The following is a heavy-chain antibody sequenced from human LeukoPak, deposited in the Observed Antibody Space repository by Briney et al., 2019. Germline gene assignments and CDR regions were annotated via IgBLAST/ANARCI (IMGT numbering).Heavy chain of an antibody. V-gene: IGHV3-33*01. CDR3: ARESRGYYYGMDV. CDR1: GFTFSSYG. J-gene: IGHJ6*02. Sequence: PGGSLRLSCAASGFTFSSYGMHWVRQAPGKGLEWVAAIWYDGSNKYYADSVKGRFTISRDNSKNTLYLQMNSLRAEDTAVYYCARESRGYYYGMDVWGQGTTVTVSS. CDR2: IWYDGSNK.